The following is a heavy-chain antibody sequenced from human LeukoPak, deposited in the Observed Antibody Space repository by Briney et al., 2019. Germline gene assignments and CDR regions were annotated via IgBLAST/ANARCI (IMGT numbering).Heavy chain of an antibody. V-gene: IGHV4-61*02. Sequence: SQTLSLTCTVSGGSISSGSYYWSWIRQPAGKGLEWIGRIYTSGSTNYNPSLKSRVTISVDTSKNQFSLKLSSVTAADTAVYYCAGMNYRGDYWGQGTLVTVSS. J-gene: IGHJ4*02. CDR3: AGMNYRGDY. CDR1: GGSISSGSYY. CDR2: IYTSGST. D-gene: IGHD1-7*01.